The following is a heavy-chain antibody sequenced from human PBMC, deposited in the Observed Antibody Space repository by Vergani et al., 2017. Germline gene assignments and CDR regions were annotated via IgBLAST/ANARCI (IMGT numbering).Heavy chain of an antibody. J-gene: IGHJ4*02. V-gene: IGHV4-34*01. Sequence: QVQLQQWGAGLLKPSETLSLTCAVYGGSFSGYYWSWIRQPPGKGLEWIGEINHSGSTNYNPSLKSRVTISVDTSKNQFSLKLISVTAADTAVYYCARGYSGYDSLLYYFDYWGQGTLVTVSS. CDR3: ARGYSGYDSLLYYFDY. CDR1: GGSFSGYY. D-gene: IGHD5-12*01. CDR2: INHSGST.